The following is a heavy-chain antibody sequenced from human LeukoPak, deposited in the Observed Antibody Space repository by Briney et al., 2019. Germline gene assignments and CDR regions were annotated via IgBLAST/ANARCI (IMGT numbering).Heavy chain of an antibody. CDR3: AKDPVPPYSGAWYYFDY. V-gene: IGHV3-21*04. J-gene: IGHJ4*02. CDR1: GFTFSSYS. D-gene: IGHD1-26*01. CDR2: ISSSSSYI. Sequence: RTGGSLRLSCAASGFTFSSYSMNWVRQAPGKGLEWVSSISSSSSYIYYADSVKGRFTISRDNSKNTLYLQMNSLRAEDTAVYYCAKDPVPPYSGAWYYFDYWGQGILVTVSS.